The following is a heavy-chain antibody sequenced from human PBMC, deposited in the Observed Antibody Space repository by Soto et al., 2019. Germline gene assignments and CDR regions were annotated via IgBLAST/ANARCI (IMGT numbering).Heavy chain of an antibody. CDR2: IKQDGSEK. CDR3: ARDYDFWSGLDAFDI. CDR1: GFTFSSYW. V-gene: IGHV3-7*05. J-gene: IGHJ3*02. D-gene: IGHD3-3*01. Sequence: GGSLRLSCAASGFTFSSYWMSWVRQATGKGLEWVANIKQDGSEKYYVDSVKGRFTISRDNAKNSLYLQMNSLRAEDTAVYYCARDYDFWSGLDAFDIWGQGTMVTVSS.